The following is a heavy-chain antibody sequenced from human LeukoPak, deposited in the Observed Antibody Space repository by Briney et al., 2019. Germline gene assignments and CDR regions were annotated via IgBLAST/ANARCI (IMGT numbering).Heavy chain of an antibody. CDR3: ARVVGAAAGSDY. CDR2: INPNSGGT. V-gene: IGHV1-2*02. Sequence: GASVKVSCKASGYTFTGYYMLWVRQAPGQGLEWMGWINPNSGGTNYAQKFQGRVTMTRDTSISTAYKELSRLRSDDTAVYYCARVVGAAAGSDYWGQGTLVTVSS. D-gene: IGHD6-13*01. J-gene: IGHJ4*02. CDR1: GYTFTGYY.